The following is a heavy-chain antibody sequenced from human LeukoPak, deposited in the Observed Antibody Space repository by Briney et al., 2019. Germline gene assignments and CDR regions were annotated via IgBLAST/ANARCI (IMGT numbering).Heavy chain of an antibody. J-gene: IGHJ4*02. CDR2: ITSGSSYI. D-gene: IGHD7-27*01. CDR3: ARGHWGLDY. CDR1: GFTVSSNY. V-gene: IGHV3-21*01. Sequence: GGSLRLSCAASGFTVSSNYVSWVRQAPGKGLEWVSSITSGSSYIYYADSVKGRFTISGDNAKSSLYLQMNSLRAEDTAVYYCARGHWGLDYWGRGTLVTVSS.